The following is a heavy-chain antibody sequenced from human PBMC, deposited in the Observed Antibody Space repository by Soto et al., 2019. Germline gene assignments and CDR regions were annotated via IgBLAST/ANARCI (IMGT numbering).Heavy chain of an antibody. Sequence: SETLSLTCTVSGVSVSSGNYYWSWIRQPPGKGLEWIGFIYYSGSTNYNPSLKSRVTISVDTSKNQFSLKLSSVTAADTAVYYCASFLWFGELHWFDPWGQGTLVTVSS. D-gene: IGHD3-10*01. CDR3: ASFLWFGELHWFDP. V-gene: IGHV4-61*01. CDR2: IYYSGST. CDR1: GVSVSSGNYY. J-gene: IGHJ5*02.